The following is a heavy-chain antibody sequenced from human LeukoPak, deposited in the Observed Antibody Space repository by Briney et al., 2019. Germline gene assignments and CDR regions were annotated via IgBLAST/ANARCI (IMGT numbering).Heavy chain of an antibody. Sequence: SVKVSCKASGGTFSSYAISWVRQAPGQGLEWMGGIIPIFGTANYAQKFQGRVTITADESTSTAYMELSSLRSEDTAVYYCANHIVGATPYAFDYWGQGTLVTVSS. CDR3: ANHIVGATPYAFDY. D-gene: IGHD1-26*01. CDR1: GGTFSSYA. J-gene: IGHJ4*02. CDR2: IIPIFGTA. V-gene: IGHV1-69*13.